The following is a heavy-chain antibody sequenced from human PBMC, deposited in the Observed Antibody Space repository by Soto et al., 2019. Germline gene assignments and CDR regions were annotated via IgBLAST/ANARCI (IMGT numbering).Heavy chain of an antibody. D-gene: IGHD3-9*01. CDR2: IWYDGSNK. CDR1: GFTFSSYG. Sequence: QVQLVESGGGVVQPGRSLRLSCAASGFTFSSYGMHWVRQAPGKGLEWVAVIWYDGSNKYYADSVKGRFTISRDNSKNMLYLQMNSLRAEDTAVYYCARRDYDILTGYYMFDAFDIWGQGTMVTVSS. J-gene: IGHJ3*02. CDR3: ARRDYDILTGYYMFDAFDI. V-gene: IGHV3-33*01.